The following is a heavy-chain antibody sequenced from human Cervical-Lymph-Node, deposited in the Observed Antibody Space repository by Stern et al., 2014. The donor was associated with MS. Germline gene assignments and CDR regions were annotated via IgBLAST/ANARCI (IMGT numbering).Heavy chain of an antibody. CDR3: ASANCSSTSCPNWFDP. CDR1: GGSISRGDYY. Sequence: VQLVESGPGLVKPSQTLSLTCTVSGGSISRGDYYWSWIRQPPGKGLERIWDIYYSGSTYYNPSLKSRVTISVDTSKNQFSLKLSSVTAADTAVYYCASANCSSTSCPNWFDPWGQGTLVTVSS. V-gene: IGHV4-30-4*01. D-gene: IGHD2-2*01. CDR2: IYYSGST. J-gene: IGHJ5*02.